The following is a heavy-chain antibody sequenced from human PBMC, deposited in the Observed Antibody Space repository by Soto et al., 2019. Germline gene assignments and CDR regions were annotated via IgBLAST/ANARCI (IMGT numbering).Heavy chain of an antibody. V-gene: IGHV3-23*01. J-gene: IGHJ4*02. D-gene: IGHD3-22*01. CDR2: ISGSGGST. CDR1: GGTFSSYA. CDR3: AKDSGATMTVVVIAFDY. Sequence: GGSLRHSCAASGGTFSSYAMILVRQATGKGLEWVSAISGSGGSTYYADSVKGRFTISRDNSKNTLYLQMNSLRAEDTAVYYCAKDSGATMTVVVIAFDYWGQGTLVTVSS.